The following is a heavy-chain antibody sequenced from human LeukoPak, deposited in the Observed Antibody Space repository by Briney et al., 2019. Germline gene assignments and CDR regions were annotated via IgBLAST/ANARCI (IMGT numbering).Heavy chain of an antibody. CDR3: ARDRGGYSWFDP. J-gene: IGHJ5*02. CDR2: ISSSSSTI. Sequence: GGSLRLTCAASGFTFSSYSMNWVRQAPGKGLEWVSYISSSSSTIYYADSVKGRFTISRDNAKNSLYLQMNSLRAEDTAVYYCARDRGGYSWFDPWGQGTQVTVSS. CDR1: GFTFSSYS. V-gene: IGHV3-48*01. D-gene: IGHD4-23*01.